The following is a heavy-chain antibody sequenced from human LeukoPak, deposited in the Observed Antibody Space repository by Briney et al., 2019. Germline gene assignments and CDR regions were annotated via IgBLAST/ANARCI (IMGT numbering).Heavy chain of an antibody. D-gene: IGHD2-15*01. Sequence: GGSLRLTCAASGFTFNNHDIHWVRQAPGKGLEWVAGISYDGRNKYYADSVKGRFTISRDNSKNTLNLQMNSLRTEDTAVYYCTRPRDIGSWASDVWGQGTMVTVS. CDR3: TRPRDIGSWASDV. V-gene: IGHV3-30*03. J-gene: IGHJ3*01. CDR1: GFTFNNHD. CDR2: ISYDGRNK.